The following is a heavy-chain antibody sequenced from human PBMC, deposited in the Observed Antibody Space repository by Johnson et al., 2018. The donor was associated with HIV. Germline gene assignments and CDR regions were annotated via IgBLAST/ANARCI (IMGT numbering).Heavy chain of an antibody. V-gene: IGHV3-66*02. Sequence: VQLVESGGGLVQPGGSLRLSCVTSGFSVSRSYMNWVRQAPGKGLEWVSTLYIGGTSYYADSVKGRFTISRDNSKNTLYLQMNSLRAEDTAVYYCAREEGVGDDYGGKSAFDIWGQGTMVTVSS. J-gene: IGHJ3*02. CDR3: AREEGVGDDYGGKSAFDI. CDR1: GFSVSRSY. D-gene: IGHD4-23*01. CDR2: LYIGGTS.